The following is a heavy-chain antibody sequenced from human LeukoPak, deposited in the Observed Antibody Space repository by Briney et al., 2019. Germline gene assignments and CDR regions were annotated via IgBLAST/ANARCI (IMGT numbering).Heavy chain of an antibody. CDR3: AELGITMIGGV. D-gene: IGHD3-10*02. J-gene: IGHJ6*04. V-gene: IGHV3-11*04. Sequence: LSLTCTVSGVSLSSSSYYWGWIRQPPGKGLEWVSYISSSGSTIYYADSVKGRFTISRDNAKNSLYLQMNSLRAEDTAVYYCAELGITMIGGVWGKGTTVTISS. CDR2: ISSSGSTI. CDR1: GVSLSSSSYY.